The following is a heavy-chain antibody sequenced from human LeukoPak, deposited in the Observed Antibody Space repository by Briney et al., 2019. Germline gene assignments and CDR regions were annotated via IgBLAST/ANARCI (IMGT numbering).Heavy chain of an antibody. Sequence: GASLKISCQGSGYRFTSYWIGWVRQMPGKGLEWMGIMYPGDSETRYSPSFQSQVTISADKSISTAYLQWSSLKASDTAMYYCATTLYSGIYGDAFDIWGQGTMVTVSS. CDR3: ATTLYSGIYGDAFDI. V-gene: IGHV5-51*01. J-gene: IGHJ3*02. CDR1: GYRFTSYW. D-gene: IGHD1-26*01. CDR2: MYPGDSET.